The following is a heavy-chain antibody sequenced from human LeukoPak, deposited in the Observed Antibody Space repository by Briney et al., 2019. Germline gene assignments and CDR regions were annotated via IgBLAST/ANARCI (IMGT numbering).Heavy chain of an antibody. V-gene: IGHV3-23*01. CDR3: GKDGPRVAGTSSWFDP. Sequence: GWSLRLSCAASGFIFSNYAMSLVRQAPGKGLDWVSGISSSGGSTYYADSVKGRFTISRDNSKNTLFLQMNSLRAEDTAVYYCGKDGPRVAGTSSWFDPWGQGTLVTVSS. J-gene: IGHJ5*02. D-gene: IGHD6-19*01. CDR1: GFIFSNYA. CDR2: ISSSGGST.